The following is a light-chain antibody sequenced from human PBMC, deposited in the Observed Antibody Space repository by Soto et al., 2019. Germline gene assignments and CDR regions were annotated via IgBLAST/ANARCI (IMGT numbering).Light chain of an antibody. CDR2: EVS. J-gene: IGLJ1*01. CDR1: SRDVGGYNY. CDR3: SSYTSSSTPV. V-gene: IGLV2-14*01. Sequence: QSALTQPASVSGSPGQSITISCTGTSRDVGGYNYVSWYQQHPGKAPKLMIYEVSNRPSGVSNRFSGSKSGNTASLTISGLQAEDEADYYCSSYTSSSTPVFGTGPKVTV.